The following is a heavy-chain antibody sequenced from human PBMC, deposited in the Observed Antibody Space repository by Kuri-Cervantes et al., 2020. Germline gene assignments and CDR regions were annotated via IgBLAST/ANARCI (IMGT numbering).Heavy chain of an antibody. CDR3: ARGAVAGSMDV. Sequence: GGSLRLSCAASGFTFSSYSMNWVRQAPGKGLEWVSYISSSSSTIYYADSVKGRFTISRDNAENSLYLQMNSLRAEDTAVYYCARGAVAGSMDVWGKGTTVTVSS. J-gene: IGHJ6*04. D-gene: IGHD6-19*01. V-gene: IGHV3-48*01. CDR2: ISSSSSTI. CDR1: GFTFSSYS.